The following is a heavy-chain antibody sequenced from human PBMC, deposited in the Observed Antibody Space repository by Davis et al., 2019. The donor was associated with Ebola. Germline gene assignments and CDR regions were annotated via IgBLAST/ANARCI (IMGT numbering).Heavy chain of an antibody. J-gene: IGHJ5*02. Sequence: SETLSPTCTVPGGSISSSSYYWGWIRQPPGKGLEWIGSIYYSGSTYYNPSLKSRVTISVDTSKNQFSLKLSSVTAADTAVYYCAREFGVVIISWFDPWGQGTLVTVSS. D-gene: IGHD3-3*01. CDR1: GGSISSSSYY. CDR2: IYYSGST. CDR3: AREFGVVIISWFDP. V-gene: IGHV4-39*02.